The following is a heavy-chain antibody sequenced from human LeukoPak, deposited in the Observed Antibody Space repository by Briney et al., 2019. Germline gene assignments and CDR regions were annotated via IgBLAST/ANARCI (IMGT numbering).Heavy chain of an antibody. V-gene: IGHV3-23*01. J-gene: IGHJ4*02. CDR3: ARAVQWDYYLEDYFDS. Sequence: GGSLRLSCAASGFHFSSHGMNWVRQAPGKGLEWVSGVSPSGDITYYADSVMGRFTISRDNRKNTVSLQMNSLRAEDTAVYYCARAVQWDYYLEDYFDSWGQGTLVTVSS. CDR2: VSPSGDIT. CDR1: GFHFSSHG. D-gene: IGHD1-26*01.